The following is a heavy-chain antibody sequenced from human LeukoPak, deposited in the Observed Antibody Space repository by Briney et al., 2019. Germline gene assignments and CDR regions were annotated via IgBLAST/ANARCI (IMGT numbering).Heavy chain of an antibody. J-gene: IGHJ4*02. D-gene: IGHD5-24*01. CDR1: SGSINNGGYY. Sequence: SETLSLTCTVSSGSINNGGYYWSWIRQHPGKGLEWIGYIYYSGSSYYNPSLRSRVTISVDTSKNHFSLKLSSVTAADTAVYYCARNRDGYNSFDFWGQGTLVTVSS. V-gene: IGHV4-31*03. CDR3: ARNRDGYNSFDF. CDR2: IYYSGSS.